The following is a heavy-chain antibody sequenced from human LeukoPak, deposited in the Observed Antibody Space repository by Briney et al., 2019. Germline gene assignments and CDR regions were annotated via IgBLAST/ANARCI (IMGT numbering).Heavy chain of an antibody. CDR2: MNPNSGNT. CDR3: ARVSASLSDYYYYYMDV. D-gene: IGHD2-2*01. CDR1: GYTFTSYD. Sequence: ASVKVSCKASGYTFTSYDINWVRQATGQGLEWMGWMNPNSGNTGYAQKFQGRVTMTRNTSISTAYMELSILRSEDTAVYYCARVSASLSDYYYYYMDVWGKGTTVTVSS. V-gene: IGHV1-8*01. J-gene: IGHJ6*03.